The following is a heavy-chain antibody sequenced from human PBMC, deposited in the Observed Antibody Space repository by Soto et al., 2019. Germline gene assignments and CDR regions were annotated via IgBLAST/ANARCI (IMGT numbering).Heavy chain of an antibody. CDR3: ASSRHETTHHLRRGYTGNWLDT. Sequence: TLSLTCAVSGGSISSGGYSWSWIRQPPGKGLEWVGYRSQRPSTYSNPHRKSRDTMTVDRSKNKFSVKLSSVTAADTGIYYCASSRHETTHHLRRGYTGNWLDTWGQANPVPASS. CDR1: GGSISSGGYS. D-gene: IGHD2-2*02. J-gene: IGHJ5*02. CDR2: RSQRPST. V-gene: IGHV4-30-2*01.